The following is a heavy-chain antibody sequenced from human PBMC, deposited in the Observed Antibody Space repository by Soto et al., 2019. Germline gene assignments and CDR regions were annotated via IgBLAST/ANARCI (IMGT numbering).Heavy chain of an antibody. CDR2: IYSGGST. Sequence: GGSLRLSCAASGFTVSSNYMSWVRQAPGKGLEWVSVIYSGGSTYYADSVKGRFTISRDNSKNTLYLQMNSLRAEDTAVYYCASGLGYCSGGSCQRGDYWGQGTLVTVSS. J-gene: IGHJ4*02. D-gene: IGHD2-15*01. CDR1: GFTVSSNY. CDR3: ASGLGYCSGGSCQRGDY. V-gene: IGHV3-66*01.